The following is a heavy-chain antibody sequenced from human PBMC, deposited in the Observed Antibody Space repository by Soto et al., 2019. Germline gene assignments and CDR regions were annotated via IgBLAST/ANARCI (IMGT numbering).Heavy chain of an antibody. D-gene: IGHD6-13*01. Sequence: GESLKISCKGSGYSFTSYWIGWVRQMPGKGLEWMGIIYPGDSDTRYSPSFQGQVTISADKSISTAYLQWSSLKASDTAMYYCARYVAAVACNGYDCYVIYVRARRTTVPVS. CDR1: GYSFTSYW. CDR2: IYPGDSDT. V-gene: IGHV5-51*01. CDR3: ARYVAAVACNGYDCYVIYV. J-gene: IGHJ6*02.